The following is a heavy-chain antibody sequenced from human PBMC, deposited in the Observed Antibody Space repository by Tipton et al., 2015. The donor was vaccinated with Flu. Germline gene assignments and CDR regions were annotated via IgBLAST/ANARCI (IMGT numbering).Heavy chain of an antibody. CDR3: ARVRSYDSSGPFDY. J-gene: IGHJ4*02. Sequence: SLRLSCAASGFTVSSNYMSWVRQAPGKGLEWVSVIYSGGSTYYADSVKGRFTIPRDNSKNTLYLQMNSLRAEGTAVYYCARVRSYDSSGPFDYWGQGTLVTVSS. CDR1: GFTVSSNY. D-gene: IGHD3-22*01. CDR2: IYSGGST. V-gene: IGHV3-53*01.